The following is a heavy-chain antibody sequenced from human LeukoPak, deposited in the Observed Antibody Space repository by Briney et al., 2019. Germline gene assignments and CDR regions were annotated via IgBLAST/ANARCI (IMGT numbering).Heavy chain of an antibody. Sequence: SETLSLTCTVSGGSISSSSYYWGWIRQPPGKGLEWIGSIYYSGSTYYNPSLKSRVTISVDTSKNQFSLKLSSVTAADTAVYYCARVVGFYGDYGGDVFDIWGQGTMVTVSS. V-gene: IGHV4-39*07. CDR1: GGSISSSSYY. CDR3: ARVVGFYGDYGGDVFDI. D-gene: IGHD4-17*01. J-gene: IGHJ3*02. CDR2: IYYSGST.